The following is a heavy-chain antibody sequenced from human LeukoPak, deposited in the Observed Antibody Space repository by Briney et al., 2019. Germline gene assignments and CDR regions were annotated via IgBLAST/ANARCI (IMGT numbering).Heavy chain of an antibody. J-gene: IGHJ6*03. CDR1: GYTFTGYY. D-gene: IGHD6-19*01. CDR2: INPNSGGT. V-gene: IGHV1-2*02. Sequence: ASVKVSCEASGYTFTGYYMHWVRQAPGQGLEWMGWINPNSGGTNYAQKFQGRVTMTRDTSISTAYMELSRLRSDDTAVYYCARDAGIAVAGTSNYYYYYMDVWGKGTTVTISS. CDR3: ARDAGIAVAGTSNYYYYYMDV.